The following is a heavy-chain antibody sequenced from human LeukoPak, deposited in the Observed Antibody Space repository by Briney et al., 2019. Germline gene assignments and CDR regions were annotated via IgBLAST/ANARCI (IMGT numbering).Heavy chain of an antibody. CDR1: GGSFSGYY. D-gene: IGHD3-9*01. V-gene: IGHV4-34*01. Sequence: SETLSLTCAVYGGSFSGYYWSWIRQPPGKGLEWIGEINHSGSTSYNPSLKSRVTISVDTSKNQFSLKVTSVTAADTAVYYCARSKDILTGYCFDYWGQGTLVTVSS. CDR2: INHSGST. CDR3: ARSKDILTGYCFDY. J-gene: IGHJ4*02.